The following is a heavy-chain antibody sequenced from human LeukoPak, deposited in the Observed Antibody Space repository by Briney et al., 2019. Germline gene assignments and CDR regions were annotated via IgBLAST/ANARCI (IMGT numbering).Heavy chain of an antibody. V-gene: IGHV3-48*01. J-gene: IGHJ4*02. CDR2: ISSSSSTI. CDR1: GFTFSSYS. CDR3: ARGGKGGSYLGGYFDY. Sequence: PGGSLRLSCAASGFTFSSYSMNWVRQAPGKGLEWVSYISSSSSTIYYADSVKGRFTISRDNAKNSLYLQMNSLRAEDTAVYYCARGGKGGSYLGGYFDYWGQGTLVTVSS. D-gene: IGHD1-26*01.